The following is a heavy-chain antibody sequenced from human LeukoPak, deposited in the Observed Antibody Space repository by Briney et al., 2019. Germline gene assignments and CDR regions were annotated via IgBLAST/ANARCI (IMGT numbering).Heavy chain of an antibody. CDR3: ARAPQVPAAIADAFDI. CDR2: IYYSGST. Sequence: SETLSLTCTVSGGSISSSSYYWGWIRQPPGKGLEWIGSIYYSGSTYYNPSLKSRVTISVDTSKNQFSLKLSSVTAADTAVYYCARAPQVPAAIADAFDIWGQGTMVTVSS. V-gene: IGHV4-39*01. D-gene: IGHD2-2*01. J-gene: IGHJ3*02. CDR1: GGSISSSSYY.